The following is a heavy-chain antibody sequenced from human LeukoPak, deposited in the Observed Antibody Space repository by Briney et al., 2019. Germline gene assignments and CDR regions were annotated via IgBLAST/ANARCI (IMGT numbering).Heavy chain of an antibody. J-gene: IGHJ4*02. V-gene: IGHV1-69*05. CDR2: IIPIFGTA. D-gene: IGHD3-22*01. Sequence: GASVKVSCKASGGTFSSYAISWVRQAPGQGLEWMGRIIPIFGTANYAQKFQGRVTITTDESTSTAYMELSSLRSEDTAVYDCAPDSYYYDSSSGWGQGTLVTVSS. CDR1: GGTFSSYA. CDR3: APDSYYYDSSSG.